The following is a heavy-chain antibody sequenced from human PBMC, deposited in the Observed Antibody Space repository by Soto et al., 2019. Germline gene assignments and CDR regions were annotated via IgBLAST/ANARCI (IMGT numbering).Heavy chain of an antibody. CDR3: ARGDCSSWYANWFDP. CDR2: IIPIFGTA. J-gene: IGHJ5*02. Sequence: SVKVSSKASGGTFSSYAISWVRQAPGQGLEWMGGIIPIFGTANYAQKFQGRVTITADESTSTAYMELSSLRSEDTAVYYCARGDCSSWYANWFDPWGQGTLVTVSS. CDR1: GGTFSSYA. D-gene: IGHD6-13*01. V-gene: IGHV1-69*13.